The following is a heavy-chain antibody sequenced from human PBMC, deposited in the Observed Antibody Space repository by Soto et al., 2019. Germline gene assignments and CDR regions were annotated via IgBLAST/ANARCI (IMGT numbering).Heavy chain of an antibody. Sequence: ASVKVSCKASGYTFTSYYMNWVRQAPGQGLEWLGIINPSGGYTTYAQRFLGRVTMTSDTSTSTAYMELSSLRSEDTAVYYCAREVRDCSSTSCYEVVDYWGQGTLVTVSA. CDR1: GYTFTSYY. CDR2: INPSGGYT. V-gene: IGHV1-46*01. D-gene: IGHD2-2*01. J-gene: IGHJ4*02. CDR3: AREVRDCSSTSCYEVVDY.